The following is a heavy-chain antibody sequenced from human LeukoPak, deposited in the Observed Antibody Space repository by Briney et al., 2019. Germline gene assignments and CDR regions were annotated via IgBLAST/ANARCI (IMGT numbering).Heavy chain of an antibody. J-gene: IGHJ6*03. CDR3: ARALDYGGNARYYYYYYMDV. CDR2: ISGSGGST. D-gene: IGHD4-23*01. V-gene: IGHV3-23*01. CDR1: GCTFSSYA. Sequence: GGSLRLSCAASGCTFSSYAMSWVRQAPGKGLEWVSAISGSGGSTYYADSVKGRFTISRDNSKNTLYLQMNSLRAEDTAAYYCARALDYGGNARYYYYYYMDVWGKGTTVTVSS.